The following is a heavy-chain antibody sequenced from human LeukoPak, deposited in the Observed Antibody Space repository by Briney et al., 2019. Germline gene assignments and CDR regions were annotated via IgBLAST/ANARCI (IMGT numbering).Heavy chain of an antibody. Sequence: PSETLSLTCTVSGGSISSYYWSWIRQPPGKGQEWIGYIYYSGSTNYNPSLKSRVTISVDTSKNQFSLKVNSVTAADTAVYYCARRGYTYGWGWFDPWGQGTLVTVSS. CDR3: ARRGYTYGWGWFDP. V-gene: IGHV4-59*12. J-gene: IGHJ5*02. CDR1: GGSISSYY. D-gene: IGHD5-18*01. CDR2: IYYSGST.